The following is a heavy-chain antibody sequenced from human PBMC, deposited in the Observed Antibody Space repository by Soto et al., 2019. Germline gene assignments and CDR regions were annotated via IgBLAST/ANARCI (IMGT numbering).Heavy chain of an antibody. J-gene: IGHJ6*02. V-gene: IGHV4-59*01. CDR2: IYYSGGT. CDR3: ARAGGNTMVRGVHYYYYGMDV. CDR1: GGSISSYY. D-gene: IGHD3-10*01. Sequence: QVQLQESGPGLVKPSETLSLTCTVSGGSISSYYWSWIRQPPGKGLEWIGYIYYSGGTNYNPSLKSRVTISVDTSKNQFSLKLSSVTAADTAVYYCARAGGNTMVRGVHYYYYGMDVWGQGTTVTVSS.